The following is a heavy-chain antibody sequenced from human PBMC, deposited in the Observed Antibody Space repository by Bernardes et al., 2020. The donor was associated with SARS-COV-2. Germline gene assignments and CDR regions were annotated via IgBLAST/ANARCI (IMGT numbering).Heavy chain of an antibody. Sequence: GGSLLLACAAPGFAFSSYLMHWVSQSPGKGLEYVSAITANGGNTYYADSVKGRFSISRDNSKNTLYLQMNSLRDEDTAVYYCATFPVVEKWEIYWGQGTRVTVSS. CDR1: GFAFSSYL. V-gene: IGHV3-64D*06. CDR2: ITANGGNT. CDR3: ATFPVVEKWEIY. D-gene: IGHD2-15*01. J-gene: IGHJ4*02.